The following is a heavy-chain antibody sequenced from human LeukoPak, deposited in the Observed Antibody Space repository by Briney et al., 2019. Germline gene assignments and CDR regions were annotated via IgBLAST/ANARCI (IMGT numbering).Heavy chain of an antibody. J-gene: IGHJ4*02. V-gene: IGHV3-15*01. Sequence: GGSLRQSCAASGFTLSNAWMRSVRQAPGKGLEWVRRIKSKTDGGTTDYAALVKGRFTISRDDSKNTLYLQMNSLKTDDTAVYYCTTTGYSSSWYVGGLDYWGQGTLVTVSS. CDR2: IKSKTDGGTT. D-gene: IGHD6-13*01. CDR3: TTTGYSSSWYVGGLDY. CDR1: GFTLSNAW.